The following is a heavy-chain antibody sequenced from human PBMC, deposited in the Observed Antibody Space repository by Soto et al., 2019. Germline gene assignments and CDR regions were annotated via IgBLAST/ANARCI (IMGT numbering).Heavy chain of an antibody. CDR2: LIPIFGTA. J-gene: IGHJ6*02. CDR3: ATALWTDYYYYGMDV. D-gene: IGHD3-10*01. V-gene: IGHV1-69*01. Sequence: QVQLVQSGAEVKKPGSSVKVSCKASGGTFSSYAISWVRQAPGQGLEWMGGLIPIFGTAHYADKFQGRVTITADESTSTAYMELSSLRCEDTAVYYCATALWTDYYYYGMDVWGQGSTVTVSS. CDR1: GGTFSSYA.